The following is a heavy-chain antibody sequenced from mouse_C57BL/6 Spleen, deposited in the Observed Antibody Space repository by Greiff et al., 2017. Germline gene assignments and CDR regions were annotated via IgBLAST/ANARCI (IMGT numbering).Heavy chain of an antibody. V-gene: IGHV3-6*01. CDR2: ISYDGSN. CDR3: ARDWDVDYAMDY. J-gene: IGHJ4*01. D-gene: IGHD4-1*01. Sequence: DVKLQESGPGLVKPSQSLSLTCSVTGYSITSGYYWNWIRQFPGNKLEWMGYISYDGSNNYNPSLKNRISITRDTSKNQFFLKLNSVTTEDTATYYCARDWDVDYAMDYWGQGTSVTVSS. CDR1: GYSITSGYY.